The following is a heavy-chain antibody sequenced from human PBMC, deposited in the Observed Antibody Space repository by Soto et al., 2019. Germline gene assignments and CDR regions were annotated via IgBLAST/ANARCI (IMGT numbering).Heavy chain of an antibody. J-gene: IGHJ6*02. CDR2: ISAYNGST. D-gene: IGHD4-17*01. V-gene: IGHV1-18*04. CDR3: ASADYGDSHFYYYGMDV. Sequence: ASVKVSCKASGYTFTSYGISWVRQAPGQGLEWMGWISAYNGSTNYAQKLQGRVTMTTDTSTSTAYMELRSLRSDDTAVYYCASADYGDSHFYYYGMDVWGQGTTVTVSS. CDR1: GYTFTSYG.